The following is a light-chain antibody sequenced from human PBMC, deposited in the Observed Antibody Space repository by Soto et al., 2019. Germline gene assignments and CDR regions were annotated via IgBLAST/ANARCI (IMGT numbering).Light chain of an antibody. CDR1: QSVSSSY. J-gene: IGKJ1*01. Sequence: EIVLTQSPGTLSLSPGERATLSCRASQSVSSSYLAWYQQKPGQAPRLLIYGASRRATGIPDRFSGSGSGTDFTLTISRLEPEDFAVYYCQQYGISPSTFGQGTKVEIK. V-gene: IGKV3-20*01. CDR2: GAS. CDR3: QQYGISPST.